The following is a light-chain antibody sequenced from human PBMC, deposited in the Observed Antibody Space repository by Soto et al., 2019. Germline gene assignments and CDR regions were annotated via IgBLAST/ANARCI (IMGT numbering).Light chain of an antibody. CDR1: QSVSSH. J-gene: IGKJ4*01. Sequence: EIVLTQSPATLSLSPGDRATLSCRASQSVSSHLAWYQQKPGQAPRLLMYDASHRATGIPDRFSGSGSGTDFTLTISSLEPEDFVVYYCQQRSNWPALTFGGGTKVEI. CDR2: DAS. V-gene: IGKV3-11*01. CDR3: QQRSNWPALT.